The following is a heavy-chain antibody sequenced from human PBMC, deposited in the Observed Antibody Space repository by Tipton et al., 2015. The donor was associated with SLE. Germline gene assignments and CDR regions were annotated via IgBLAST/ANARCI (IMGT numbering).Heavy chain of an antibody. J-gene: IGHJ1*01. V-gene: IGHV4-30-2*01. CDR3: ARGCPYYYGSGSSPAEYFQY. CDR2: IFHSGST. D-gene: IGHD3-10*01. Sequence: TLSLTCAVSGGSISSGGYSWSWIRQPPGKGLEWIGYIFHSGSTYYNPSLKSRVTISVDTSKNQFSLKLSSVTAADTAVYYCARGCPYYYGSGSSPAEYFQYRGQGTLVTVSS. CDR1: GGSISSGGYS.